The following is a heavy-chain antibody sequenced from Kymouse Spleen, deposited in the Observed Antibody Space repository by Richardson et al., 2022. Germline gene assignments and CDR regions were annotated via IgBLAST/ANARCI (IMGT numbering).Heavy chain of an antibody. Sequence: QVQLVESGGGVVQPGRSLRLSCAASGFTFSSYGMHWVRQAPGKGLEWVAVIWYDGSNKYYADSVKGRFTISRDNSKNTLYLQMNSLRAEDTAVYYCARGSITMVRGVINGMDVWGQGTTVTVSS. D-gene: IGHD3-10*01. CDR3: ARGSITMVRGVINGMDV. CDR2: IWYDGSNK. J-gene: IGHJ6*02. CDR1: GFTFSSYG. V-gene: IGHV3-33*01.